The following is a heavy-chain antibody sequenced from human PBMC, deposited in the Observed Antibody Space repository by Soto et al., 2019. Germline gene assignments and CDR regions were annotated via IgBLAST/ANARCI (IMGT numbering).Heavy chain of an antibody. V-gene: IGHV4-4*02. CDR2: IYHSGST. D-gene: IGHD6-6*01. CDR1: GGSISSSNW. CDR3: ARAAGARPGWFDP. J-gene: IGHJ5*02. Sequence: QVQLQESGPGLVKPSGTLSLTCAVSGGSISSSNWWSWVRQPPGKWLEWIGEIYHSGSTNYNPSLKSRVTLSVDKSKNQFSLKLSSVTAADTAVYYCARAAGARPGWFDPWGQGTLVTVSS.